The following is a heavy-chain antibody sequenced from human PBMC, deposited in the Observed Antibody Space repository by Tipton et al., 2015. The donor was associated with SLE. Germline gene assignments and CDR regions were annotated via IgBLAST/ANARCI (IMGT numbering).Heavy chain of an antibody. D-gene: IGHD1-26*01. CDR2: INPNSGGT. V-gene: IGHV1-2*06. J-gene: IGHJ6*02. CDR1: GYTFTDYY. Sequence: SGPEVKTPGASVKVSCKASGYTFTDYYMNWVRQAPGQGLEWMGRINPNSGGTNYAQKFQGRVTMTRDTSISTAYMELSRLRSDDTAVYYCARLYSGSYYYYYYGMDVWGQGTTVTVSS. CDR3: ARLYSGSYYYYYYGMDV.